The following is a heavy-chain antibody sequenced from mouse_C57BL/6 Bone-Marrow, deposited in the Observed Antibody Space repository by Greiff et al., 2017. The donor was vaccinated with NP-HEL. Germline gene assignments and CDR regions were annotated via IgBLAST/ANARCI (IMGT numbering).Heavy chain of an antibody. CDR1: GYTFTSYW. V-gene: IGHV1-7*01. J-gene: IGHJ2*01. CDR3: ARKIDSTGD. CDR2: INPSSGYT. D-gene: IGHD3-2*02. Sequence: VKLMESGAELAKPGASVKLSCKASGYTFTSYWMHWVKQRPGQGLEWIGYINPSSGYTKYNQKFKDKDTLTADKSSSTAYMQLSSLTYEDSAVYYCARKIDSTGDWGQGTTLTVSS.